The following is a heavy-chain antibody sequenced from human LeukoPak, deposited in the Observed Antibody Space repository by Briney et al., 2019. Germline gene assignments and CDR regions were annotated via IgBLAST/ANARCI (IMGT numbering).Heavy chain of an antibody. CDR3: AKDARPSYGDPNTPFDY. V-gene: IGHV3-30*02. D-gene: IGHD4-17*01. CDR2: IWYDGSNK. CDR1: GSPLSTNA. J-gene: IGHJ4*02. Sequence: PGGSLSSSGPPPGSPLSTNACTWFRQAPGKGLGGGALIWYDGSNKYYADSVKGRFTNSRDNSKNTLYLQMNSLRAEDTAVYYCAKDARPSYGDPNTPFDYWGQGTLVTVSS.